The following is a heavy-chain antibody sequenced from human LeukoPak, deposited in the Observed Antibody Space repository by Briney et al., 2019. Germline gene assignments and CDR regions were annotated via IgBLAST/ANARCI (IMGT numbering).Heavy chain of an antibody. CDR2: IIPIFGIA. CDR3: ARTFRRDGSYPFDY. CDR1: GGTFSSYA. V-gene: IGHV1-69*04. D-gene: IGHD1-26*01. Sequence: SVKVSCKASGGTFSSYAISWVRQAPGQGLEWMGRIIPIFGIANYAQKFQGRVTITADKSTSTAYMELSSLRSKDTAVYYCARTFRRDGSYPFDYWGQGTLVTVSS. J-gene: IGHJ4*02.